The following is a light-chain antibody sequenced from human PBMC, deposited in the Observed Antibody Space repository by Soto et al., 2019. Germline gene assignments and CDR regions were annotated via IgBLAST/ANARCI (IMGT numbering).Light chain of an antibody. CDR2: DAS. Sequence: EIVLTQSPATLSLSPGERATLSCRASQSVSYYLAWYQQKPGQAPRLLIYDASNRATGIPARFSGSGSGTNFTLTISSLEPDDFAVYDCQQRGNWPLTFGGGTRVEIK. J-gene: IGKJ4*01. CDR1: QSVSYY. CDR3: QQRGNWPLT. V-gene: IGKV3-11*01.